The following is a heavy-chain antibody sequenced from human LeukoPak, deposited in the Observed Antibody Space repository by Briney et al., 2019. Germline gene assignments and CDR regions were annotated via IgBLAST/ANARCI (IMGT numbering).Heavy chain of an antibody. J-gene: IGHJ4*02. Sequence: ASVKVSCKASGYTFTGYYMHWVRQAPGQGLEWMGWINPNSGGTNYAQKFQGWVTMTRDTSISTAYMELSRLRSDDTAVYYCARGAEAETSPLDFWGQGTLVIVS. V-gene: IGHV1-2*04. CDR2: INPNSGGT. D-gene: IGHD6-13*01. CDR1: GYTFTGYY. CDR3: ARGAEAETSPLDF.